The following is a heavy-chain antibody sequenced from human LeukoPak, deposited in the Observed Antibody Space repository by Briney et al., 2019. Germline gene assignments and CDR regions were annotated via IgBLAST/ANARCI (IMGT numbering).Heavy chain of an antibody. CDR1: GGSISSYY. Sequence: SETLSLTCTVSGGSISSYYWSWIRQPPGKGLEWIGYIYYSGSTNYNPSLKSRVTISVDTSKNQFSPKLSSVTAADTAVYYCARRCSDSSGYPRDAFDIWGQGTMVTVSS. CDR3: ARRCSDSSGYPRDAFDI. V-gene: IGHV4-59*01. J-gene: IGHJ3*02. D-gene: IGHD3-22*01. CDR2: IYYSGST.